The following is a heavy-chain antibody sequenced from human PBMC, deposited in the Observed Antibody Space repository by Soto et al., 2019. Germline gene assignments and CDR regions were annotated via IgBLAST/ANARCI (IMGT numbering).Heavy chain of an antibody. D-gene: IGHD2-2*01. V-gene: IGHV1-69*01. CDR2: IVPMSGGP. Sequence: QVQLVQSAAEVKKPGSSVNISCKASGETFINYSFSWMRQAPGQGLVWMGGIVPMSGGPNSAEKFHDRLTITADRSTGTVTMQLSRLTSDDTAVYYCARVGIRLIPADLGGGYHFQGLDVWGEGTKVTVS. CDR1: GETFINYS. J-gene: IGHJ6*02. CDR3: ARVGIRLIPADLGGGYHFQGLDV.